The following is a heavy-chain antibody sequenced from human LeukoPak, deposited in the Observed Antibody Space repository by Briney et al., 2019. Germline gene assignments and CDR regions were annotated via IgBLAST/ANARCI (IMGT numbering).Heavy chain of an antibody. CDR3: ARDLGDYWSGFRSYFLEY. CDR1: GGSISSGSYY. Sequence: PSETLSLTCSVSGGSISSGSYYWSWIRQPAGKGLEWIGRLYTTGTIHYNPSLKSRVTISVDTSKNQFFLKLSSVTAADTAVYYCARDLGDYWSGFRSYFLEYWGQGTLVTVSS. CDR2: LYTTGTI. V-gene: IGHV4-61*02. J-gene: IGHJ4*02. D-gene: IGHD3-3*01.